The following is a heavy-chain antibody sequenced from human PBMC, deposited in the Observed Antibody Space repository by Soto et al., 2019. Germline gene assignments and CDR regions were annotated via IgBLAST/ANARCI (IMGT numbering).Heavy chain of an antibody. D-gene: IGHD2-8*01. Sequence: QVQLVQSGAEVKKPGASVKVSCKASGYTFTSYDINWVRQATGQGLEWMGWMNPNSGNTGYAQKFQGRVTMTRNTSISTAYMELSSLRSEDTAVYYCARGVRQRKMVYAIPGYWGQGTLVTVSS. CDR2: MNPNSGNT. CDR1: GYTFTSYD. V-gene: IGHV1-8*01. J-gene: IGHJ4*02. CDR3: ARGVRQRKMVYAIPGY.